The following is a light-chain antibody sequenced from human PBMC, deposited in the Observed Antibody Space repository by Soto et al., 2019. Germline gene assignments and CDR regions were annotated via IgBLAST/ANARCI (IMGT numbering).Light chain of an antibody. CDR1: SSNIGAGYD. Sequence: QSVLTQPPSVSGAPGQRVTISCTGSSSNIGAGYDVHWYQQLPGTAPKLLIYGNSNRPSGVPDRFSGSKSGTSASLAITGLQAEDEADYYCQSYDSSFRRVFGGGTKVTV. CDR2: GNS. CDR3: QSYDSSFRRV. J-gene: IGLJ2*01. V-gene: IGLV1-40*01.